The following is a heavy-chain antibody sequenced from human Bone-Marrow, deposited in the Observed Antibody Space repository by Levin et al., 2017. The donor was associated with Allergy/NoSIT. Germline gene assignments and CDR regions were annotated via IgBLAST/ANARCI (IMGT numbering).Heavy chain of an antibody. CDR3: ARGHYAYWFDP. CDR2: LSYSGST. D-gene: IGHD4-17*01. J-gene: IGHJ5*02. Sequence: PSETLSLTCTVSGGSITSYYWTWIRQPPGKGLEWIGYLSYSGSTNYNPSLKSRVTISVDTSKNQFSLKLSSVTAADTAVYYCARGHYAYWFDPWGQGTLVTVSS. CDR1: GGSITSYY. V-gene: IGHV4-59*01.